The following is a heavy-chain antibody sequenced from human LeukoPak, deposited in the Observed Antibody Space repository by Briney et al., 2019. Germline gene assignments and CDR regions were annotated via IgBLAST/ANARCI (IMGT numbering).Heavy chain of an antibody. Sequence: GGSLRLSCAASGFTFSSYCMSWVRQAPGKGLEWVADIKQDGSDRYYVSTIKGRFTISRDNGKNYLSLQMNSLRIDAMAVYFCARDVASWGGYTFDYWGQGTLVTVSS. V-gene: IGHV3-7*01. J-gene: IGHJ4*02. D-gene: IGHD5-12*01. CDR2: IKQDGSDR. CDR1: GFTFSSYC. CDR3: ARDVASWGGYTFDY.